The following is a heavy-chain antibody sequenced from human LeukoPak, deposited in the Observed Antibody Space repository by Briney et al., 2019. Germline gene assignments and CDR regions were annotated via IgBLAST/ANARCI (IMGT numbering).Heavy chain of an antibody. CDR3: ARDSTGYGYEEWN. CDR1: GSTFSRFW. V-gene: IGHV3-7*01. D-gene: IGHD5-18*01. J-gene: IGHJ4*02. Sequence: PGGSLRLSCAASGSTFSRFWMSWVRQAPGKGLEWVANIKQDGSEKYYVDSVKGRFTISRDNAKNSLYLQMNSLRAEDTALYYCARDSTGYGYEEWNWGQGALVTVSS. CDR2: IKQDGSEK.